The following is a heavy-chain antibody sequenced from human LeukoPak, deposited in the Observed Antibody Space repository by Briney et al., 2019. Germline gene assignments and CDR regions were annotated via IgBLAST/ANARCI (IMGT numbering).Heavy chain of an antibody. CDR3: AVAGAYYYDSSGSPLDY. Sequence: SVKVSCKASGGTFSSYAISWVRQAPGQGLEWMGRIIPILGIANYAQKFQGRVTITADKSTSTAYMELSSLRSEDTAVYYCAVAGAYYYDSSGSPLDYWGQGTLVTVSS. CDR1: GGTFSSYA. CDR2: IIPILGIA. D-gene: IGHD3-22*01. V-gene: IGHV1-69*04. J-gene: IGHJ4*02.